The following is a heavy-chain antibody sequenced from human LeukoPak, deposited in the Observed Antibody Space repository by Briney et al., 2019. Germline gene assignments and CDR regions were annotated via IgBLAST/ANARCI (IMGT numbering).Heavy chain of an antibody. Sequence: ASVKVSCKASGYTFTSYGISWVRQAPGQGLEWMGWISAYNGNTNYAQKLQGRVTMTTDTSTSTAYMEPRSLRSDDTAVYYCARAGRRSSQYYYYYYGMDVWGQGTTVTVSS. CDR3: ARAGRRSSQYYYYYYGMDV. J-gene: IGHJ6*02. V-gene: IGHV1-18*01. CDR2: ISAYNGNT. CDR1: GYTFTSYG. D-gene: IGHD3-10*01.